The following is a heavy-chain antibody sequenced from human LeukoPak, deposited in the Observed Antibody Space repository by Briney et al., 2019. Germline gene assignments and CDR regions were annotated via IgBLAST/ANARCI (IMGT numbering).Heavy chain of an antibody. Sequence: SETLSLTCTVSGGSISSYYWSWIRQPPGKGLEWNGYIYYSGSTNYNPSLKSRVTISVDTSKNQFSLKLSSVTAADTAVYYCARMGPKTTAAFDIWGQGTMVTVSS. CDR2: IYYSGST. D-gene: IGHD1-7*01. V-gene: IGHV4-59*01. CDR3: ARMGPKTTAAFDI. J-gene: IGHJ3*02. CDR1: GGSISSYY.